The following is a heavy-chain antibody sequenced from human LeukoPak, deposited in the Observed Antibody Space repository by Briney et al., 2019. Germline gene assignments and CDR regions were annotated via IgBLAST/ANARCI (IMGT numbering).Heavy chain of an antibody. CDR3: ARAIDWMDGSMVRGVKFLKRYMDV. D-gene: IGHD3-10*01. Sequence: SETLSLTRTVSGGSISSGSYYWSWIRQPAGKGLEWIGRIYTSGSTNYNPSLKSRVTISVDTSKNQFSLKLSSVTAADTAVYYCARAIDWMDGSMVRGVKFLKRYMDVWGKGTTVTVSS. CDR1: GGSISSGSYY. CDR2: IYTSGST. J-gene: IGHJ6*03. V-gene: IGHV4-61*02.